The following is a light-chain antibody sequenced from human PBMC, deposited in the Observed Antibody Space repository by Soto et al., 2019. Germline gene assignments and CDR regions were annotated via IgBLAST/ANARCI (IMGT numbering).Light chain of an antibody. J-gene: IGLJ2*01. V-gene: IGLV2-23*02. CDR2: EIT. CDR3: CSYTATTTGVV. Sequence: QSVLTQPASVSGSPGQSITISWTVTSSDIGSYNLVSWYQQHPGKAPKLMIYEITKRPSGVSNRFSGSKSGNTAYLTISGLQAEDEADYYCCSYTATTTGVVFGEGTKLTVL. CDR1: SSDIGSYNL.